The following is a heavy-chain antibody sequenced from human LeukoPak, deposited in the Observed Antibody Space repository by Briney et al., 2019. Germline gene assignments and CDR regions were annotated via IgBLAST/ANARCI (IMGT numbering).Heavy chain of an antibody. CDR3: ARARLKWLVLGVGAFDI. J-gene: IGHJ3*02. D-gene: IGHD6-19*01. V-gene: IGHV3-21*01. CDR1: GFTFSSYS. Sequence: TGGSLRLSCAASGFTFSSYSMNWVRQAPGKGLEWVSSISSSSSYIYYADSVKGRFTISRDNAKNSLYLQMNSLRAEDTAVYYCARARLKWLVLGVGAFDIWGQGTMVTVSS. CDR2: ISSSSSYI.